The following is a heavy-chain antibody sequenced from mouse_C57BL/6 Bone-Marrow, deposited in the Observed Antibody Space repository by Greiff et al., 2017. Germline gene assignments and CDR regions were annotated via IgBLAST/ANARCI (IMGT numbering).Heavy chain of an antibody. Sequence: QVQLKESGAELARPGASVKLSCKASGYTFTSYGISWVKQRTGQGLEWIGEIYPRSGNTYYNEKFKGKATLTADTSSSTAYMELRSLTSEDSAVYFCARSSSYPAYWGQGTLVTVSA. CDR2: IYPRSGNT. CDR3: ARSSSYPAY. J-gene: IGHJ3*01. CDR1: GYTFTSYG. D-gene: IGHD1-1*01. V-gene: IGHV1-81*01.